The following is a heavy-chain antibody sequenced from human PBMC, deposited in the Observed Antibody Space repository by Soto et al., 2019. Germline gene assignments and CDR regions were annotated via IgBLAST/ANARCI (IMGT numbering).Heavy chain of an antibody. CDR3: ARDSFTDGYNGYGVGDFDY. Sequence: PGGSLRLSCVASGFTFSSYWMSWVRQAPGKGLEWVANIKQDGSEKYYVDSVKGRFTISRDNAKNSLYLQMNSLGAEDTAVYYCARDSFTDGYNGYGVGDFDYWGQGTLVTVSS. V-gene: IGHV3-7*05. CDR1: GFTFSSYW. D-gene: IGHD5-12*01. CDR2: IKQDGSEK. J-gene: IGHJ4*02.